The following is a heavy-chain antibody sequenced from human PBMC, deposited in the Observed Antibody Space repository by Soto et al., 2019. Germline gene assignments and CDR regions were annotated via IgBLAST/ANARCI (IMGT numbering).Heavy chain of an antibody. CDR3: ARKAWVRFDY. CDR2: VFHTGNT. V-gene: IGHV4-4*02. Sequence: SETLSLTCAVSGDSISSSVWWTWVRQPPGKGLEWIGEVFHTGNTNYNPSLKSRVTMSVDKSTNEFSLKVTSVTAADTAIYYCARKAWVRFDYWGQGALVTVSA. D-gene: IGHD7-27*01. CDR1: GDSISSSVW. J-gene: IGHJ4*02.